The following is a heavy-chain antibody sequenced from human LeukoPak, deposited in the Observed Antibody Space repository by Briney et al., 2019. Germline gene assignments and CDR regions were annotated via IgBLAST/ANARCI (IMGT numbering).Heavy chain of an antibody. V-gene: IGHV1-24*01. CDR3: ATDLSGCDFVLN. Sequence: ASVKVSCKVSGYTLTELSMQWVRQAPGKGLEWMGGFDPEDGETIYAQKFQGRVTMTEDTSTDTAYMELSSLRSEDTAVYYCATDLSGCDFVLNWGKGTLVTVSS. D-gene: IGHD5-12*01. CDR1: GYTLTELS. J-gene: IGHJ4*02. CDR2: FDPEDGET.